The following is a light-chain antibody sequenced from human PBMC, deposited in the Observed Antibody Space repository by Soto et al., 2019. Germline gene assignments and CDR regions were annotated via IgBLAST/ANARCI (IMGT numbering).Light chain of an antibody. CDR2: AAS. V-gene: IGKV1-39*01. CDR1: QSISSY. J-gene: IGKJ1*01. CDR3: QQYNRYST. Sequence: DIQMTQSPSSLSASAGDRVTITCRASQSISSYLNWYQQKPGKVPKLLIYAASSLQSGVPSRFSGSGSGTRFTLTVSSLQPDDFATYYCQQYNRYSTFGQGTKVDIK.